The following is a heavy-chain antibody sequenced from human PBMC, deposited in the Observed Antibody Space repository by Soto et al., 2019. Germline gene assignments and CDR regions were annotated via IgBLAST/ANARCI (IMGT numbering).Heavy chain of an antibody. V-gene: IGHV1-69*13. D-gene: IGHD1-7*01. Sequence: ASVKVSCKASGGTFSSYAISWVRQAPGQGLEWMGGIIPIFGTANYAQKFQGRVTITADESASTAYMELSSLRSEDTGVYYCARFNWNYNWFDPWGQGTPGTVSS. CDR1: GGTFSSYA. CDR3: ARFNWNYNWFDP. CDR2: IIPIFGTA. J-gene: IGHJ5*02.